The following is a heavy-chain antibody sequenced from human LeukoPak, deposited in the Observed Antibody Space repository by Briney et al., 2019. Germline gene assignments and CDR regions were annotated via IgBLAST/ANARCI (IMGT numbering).Heavy chain of an antibody. J-gene: IGHJ4*02. CDR3: AKSSYYDSSGYYREYYFDY. Sequence: GGSLRLSCATSRFIFSSYWMTWVRRTPGKGLEWVSAISGSGGSTYYADSVKGRFTISRDNSKNTLVLQMNSLRAEDTAVYYCAKSSYYDSSGYYREYYFDYWGQGTLVTVSS. CDR1: RFIFSSYW. V-gene: IGHV3-23*01. CDR2: ISGSGGST. D-gene: IGHD3-22*01.